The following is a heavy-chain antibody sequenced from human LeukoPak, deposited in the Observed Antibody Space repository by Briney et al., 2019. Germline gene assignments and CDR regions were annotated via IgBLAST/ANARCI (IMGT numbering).Heavy chain of an antibody. J-gene: IGHJ4*02. D-gene: IGHD2-2*01. CDR3: SSGGYCTSTTCYGEN. CDR2: ISSSRNYI. V-gene: IGHV3-21*04. Sequence: GGSLRLSCSASGFTFINYSMNWVRQAPGKGLEWVSSISSSRNYIYYADSVKGRFTLSRENAKNSLYLQMNSLRAEDTAVYYCSSGGYCTSTTCYGENWGQGTLVTVSS. CDR1: GFTFINYS.